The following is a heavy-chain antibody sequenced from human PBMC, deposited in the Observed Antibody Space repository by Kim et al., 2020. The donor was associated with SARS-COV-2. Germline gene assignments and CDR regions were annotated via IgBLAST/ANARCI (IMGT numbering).Heavy chain of an antibody. D-gene: IGHD4-17*01. J-gene: IGHJ4*02. Sequence: QKFQGRVTITRDTSASTAYMELSSLRSEDTAVYYCARDSSDYGRLNYFDYWGQGTLVTVSS. V-gene: IGHV1-3*01. CDR3: ARDSSDYGRLNYFDY.